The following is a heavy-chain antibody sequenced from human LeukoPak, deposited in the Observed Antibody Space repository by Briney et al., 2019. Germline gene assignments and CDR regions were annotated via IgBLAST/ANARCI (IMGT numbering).Heavy chain of an antibody. V-gene: IGHV1-2*02. CDR3: ASLGLTIGFDH. CDR2: INPNNGGT. Sequence: ASLKVSCKTSGYTFTAYYVHWVRQVPGQGLEWMGWINPNNGGTNYAQKFQGRVTMTSDTSISSAYMELTRLTSDDTAVYYCASLGLTIGFDHWGQGTLVTVSS. CDR1: GYTFTAYY. D-gene: IGHD3-10*01. J-gene: IGHJ4*02.